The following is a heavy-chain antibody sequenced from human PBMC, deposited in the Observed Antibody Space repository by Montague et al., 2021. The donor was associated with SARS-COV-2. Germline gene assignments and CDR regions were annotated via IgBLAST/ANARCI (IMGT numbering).Heavy chain of an antibody. Sequence: SETLSLTRTLSGGSISSSSYYWGWIRQPPGKGLEWIGSIYYSGSTYYXPSLKSRVTISVDTSKNQFSLKLSSVTAADTAVYYCARHPLTTMVLVVITQPRGYFELWGRGTLVTVSS. V-gene: IGHV4-39*01. CDR3: ARHPLTTMVLVVITQPRGYFEL. D-gene: IGHD3-22*01. CDR2: IYYSGST. J-gene: IGHJ2*01. CDR1: GGSISSSSYY.